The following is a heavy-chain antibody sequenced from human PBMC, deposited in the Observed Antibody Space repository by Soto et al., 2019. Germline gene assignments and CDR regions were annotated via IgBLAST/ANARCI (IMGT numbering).Heavy chain of an antibody. V-gene: IGHV4-59*01. CDR2: VYNSGST. CDR1: VGSISINY. D-gene: IGHD6-13*01. Sequence: PAETLGLTCTISVGSISINYWTWIRQPPGKGLEWIGYVYNSGSTNYNPSLKSRVTISEDTSKSQFSLKVNSMTAADTAVYYCARYRREAVAGYTLDNWGQGILVTVSS. J-gene: IGHJ4*02. CDR3: ARYRREAVAGYTLDN.